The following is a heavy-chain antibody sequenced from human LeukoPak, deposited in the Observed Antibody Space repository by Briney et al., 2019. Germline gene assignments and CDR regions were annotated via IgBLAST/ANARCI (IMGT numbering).Heavy chain of an antibody. CDR3: ARERGTLAVAGDAVDI. CDR2: INPNSGGT. D-gene: IGHD6-19*01. CDR1: GYTFTSYD. V-gene: IGHV1-2*02. Sequence: GASVKVSCKASGYTFTSYDINWVRQATGQGLEWMGWINPNSGGTKYAQKFQGRVTMTRDTSINTAYMEVRRLTSDDTAVYYCARERGTLAVAGDAVDIWGQGTMVTVSS. J-gene: IGHJ3*02.